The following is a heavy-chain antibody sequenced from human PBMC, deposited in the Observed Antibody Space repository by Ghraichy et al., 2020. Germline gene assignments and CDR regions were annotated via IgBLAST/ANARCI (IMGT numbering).Heavy chain of an antibody. V-gene: IGHV3-23*01. CDR2: ISGGGVSS. D-gene: IGHD3-16*01. CDR3: AKGGSKEYAGYYLNSMGH. CDR1: GFSFNNFG. Sequence: GESLNISCAASGFSFNNFGMSWVRQAPGKGPEWLSSISGGGVSSHYANSARGRFTISRDNSRNVLYLQMNSLRAEDTAIYYCAKGGSKEYAGYYLNSMGHWGNGTTVTISS. J-gene: IGHJ6*03.